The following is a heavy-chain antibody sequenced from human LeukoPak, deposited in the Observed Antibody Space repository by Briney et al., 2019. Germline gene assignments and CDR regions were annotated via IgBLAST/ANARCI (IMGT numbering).Heavy chain of an antibody. V-gene: IGHV4-59*01. CDR3: ARDPDYGDYGAFDI. D-gene: IGHD4-17*01. J-gene: IGHJ3*02. CDR2: IYYSGST. Sequence: SETLSLTCTVSGGSISSYYWSWIRQPPGKGLEWIGYIYYSGSTNYNPSLKSRVTISVDTSKNQFSLKLSSVTAADTAVYYCARDPDYGDYGAFDIWGQGTMVTVSS. CDR1: GGSISSYY.